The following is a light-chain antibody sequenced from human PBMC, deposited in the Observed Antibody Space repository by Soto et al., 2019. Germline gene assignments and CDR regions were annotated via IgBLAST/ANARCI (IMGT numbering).Light chain of an antibody. CDR3: QQYGTSIT. Sequence: EIVLTQSPGTLSLSPGERATLSCGASQSISGSYLAWYQQKPGQAPRLLIYGASSRATDIPDRFSGSGSGADFTLTICRLEPEDFAVYSCQQYGTSITFGHLTPLEI. V-gene: IGKV3-20*01. CDR2: GAS. J-gene: IGKJ5*01. CDR1: QSISGSY.